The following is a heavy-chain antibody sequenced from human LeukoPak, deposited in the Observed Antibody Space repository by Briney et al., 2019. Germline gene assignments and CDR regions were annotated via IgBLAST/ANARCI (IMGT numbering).Heavy chain of an antibody. CDR2: IIPIFGTA. J-gene: IGHJ4*02. V-gene: IGHV1-69*13. D-gene: IGHD5-18*01. CDR3: ATLGYTAMAVDY. CDR1: GGTFSSYA. Sequence: SVKVSRKASGGTFSSYAISWVRQAPGQGLEWMGGIIPIFGTANYAQKFQGRVTITADESTSTAYMELSSLRSEDTAVYYCATLGYTAMAVDYWGQGTLVTVSS.